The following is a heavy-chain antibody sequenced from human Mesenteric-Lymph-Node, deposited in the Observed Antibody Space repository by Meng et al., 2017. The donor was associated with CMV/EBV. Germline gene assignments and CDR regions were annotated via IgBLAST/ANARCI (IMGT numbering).Heavy chain of an antibody. J-gene: IGHJ4*02. CDR3: ARVATITRHLDY. V-gene: IGHV1-3*01. CDR2: INAGNGNT. CDR1: GYTFPSYA. Sequence: CKASGYTFPSYAMHWVRQAPGKRLGWMGWINAGNGNTKYTQEFQGRVTITRDTSASTAYMELSSLRSEDTAVYYCARVATITRHLDYWGQGTLVTVSS. D-gene: IGHD5-12*01.